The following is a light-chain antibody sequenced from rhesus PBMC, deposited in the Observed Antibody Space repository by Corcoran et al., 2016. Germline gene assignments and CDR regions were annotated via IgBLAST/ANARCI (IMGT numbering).Light chain of an antibody. CDR3: QHNYGTPLT. Sequence: DIQMTQSPSSLSASVGDRVTITCRASQGIGTYLNWYQQKPGKPLKRLIYLASSSDGGVPSRFSGSGSGTDYTFTISSLQSEDVATYYCQHNYGTPLTFGGGTKVEIK. V-gene: IGKV1-43*01. J-gene: IGKJ4*01. CDR2: LAS. CDR1: QGIGTY.